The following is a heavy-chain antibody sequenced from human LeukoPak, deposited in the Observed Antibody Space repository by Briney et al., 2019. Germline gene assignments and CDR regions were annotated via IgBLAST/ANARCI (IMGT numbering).Heavy chain of an antibody. CDR3: ASSGTIYYYYMDV. CDR2: IYTSGST. Sequence: SETLSLTCTVSGGSISSGSYYWRWIRQPAGKGLEWIGRIYTSGSTNYNPSLKSRVTISVDTSKNQFSLKLSSVTAADTAVYYCASSGTIYYYYMDVWGKGTTVTISS. CDR1: GGSISSGSYY. J-gene: IGHJ6*03. V-gene: IGHV4-61*02. D-gene: IGHD1-14*01.